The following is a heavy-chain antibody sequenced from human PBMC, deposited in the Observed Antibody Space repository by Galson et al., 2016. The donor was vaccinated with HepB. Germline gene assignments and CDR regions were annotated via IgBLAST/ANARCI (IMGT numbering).Heavy chain of an antibody. J-gene: IGHJ4*02. CDR1: GFTFSNYW. Sequence: SLRLSCAASGFTFSNYWMHWVRQAPGKGLVWVSRINNDGSSTSYADSVKGRFTISRDNAKNTLFLQVNSLRDDDTAVYFCARDRDYRTTLYRGSDYWGQGIRVTVSS. D-gene: IGHD6-13*01. CDR2: INNDGSST. V-gene: IGHV3-74*01. CDR3: ARDRDYRTTLYRGSDY.